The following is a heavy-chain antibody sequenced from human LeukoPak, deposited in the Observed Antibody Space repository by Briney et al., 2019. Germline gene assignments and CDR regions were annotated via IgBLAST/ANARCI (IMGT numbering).Heavy chain of an antibody. CDR1: GFTFSRYS. V-gene: IGHV3-21*04. Sequence: GGSLRLSCSASGFTFSRYSMSWVRQAPGKGLEWVSSISSSSSYIYYADSVKGRFTISRDNAKNSQYLQMNSLRAEDTAVYYCARGPTMVRGVIIRYWGQGTLVTVSS. CDR3: ARGPTMVRGVIIRY. CDR2: ISSSSSYI. J-gene: IGHJ4*02. D-gene: IGHD3-10*01.